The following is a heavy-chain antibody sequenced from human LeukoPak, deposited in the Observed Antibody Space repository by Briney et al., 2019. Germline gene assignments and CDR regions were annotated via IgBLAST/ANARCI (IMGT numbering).Heavy chain of an antibody. CDR1: GFTFTTYW. CDR2: INSDGSST. Sequence: GGSLRLSCAASGFTFTTYWMSWVRQLPGKGLVWVSRINSDGSSTSYADSVKGRFTISRDNAKNTLYLQMNSLRAEDTAVYYCARDHSPYYYDSSGYYDYWGQGTLVTVSS. D-gene: IGHD3-22*01. J-gene: IGHJ4*02. CDR3: ARDHSPYYYDSSGYYDY. V-gene: IGHV3-74*01.